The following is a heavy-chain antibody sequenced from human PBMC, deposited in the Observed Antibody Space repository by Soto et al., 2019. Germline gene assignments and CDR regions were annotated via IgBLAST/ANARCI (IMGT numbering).Heavy chain of an antibody. CDR2: IIPIFGTA. J-gene: IGHJ4*02. V-gene: IGHV1-69*13. CDR1: GGTFSSYA. Sequence: SVKVSCNASGGTFSSYAISLVRQAPGQGLEWMGGIIPIFGTANYAQKFQGRVTITADESTSTAYMELSSLRSEDTAVYYCAREGYSYGPIDYWGQGTLVTVSS. D-gene: IGHD5-18*01. CDR3: AREGYSYGPIDY.